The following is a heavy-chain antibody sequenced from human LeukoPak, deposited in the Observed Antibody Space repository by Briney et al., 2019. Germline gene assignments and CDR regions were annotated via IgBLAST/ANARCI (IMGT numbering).Heavy chain of an antibody. CDR3: ARDRYGDGFAHFDY. J-gene: IGHJ4*02. Sequence: ASVKVSCKASGYTFTGYYIHWVRQAPGQGLEWMGWINPNSGGTNYAQKFQGRVTMTRDTSISTAYMELSRLRSDDTAVYYCARDRYGDGFAHFDYWGQGALVTVSS. D-gene: IGHD5-24*01. CDR1: GYTFTGYY. CDR2: INPNSGGT. V-gene: IGHV1-2*02.